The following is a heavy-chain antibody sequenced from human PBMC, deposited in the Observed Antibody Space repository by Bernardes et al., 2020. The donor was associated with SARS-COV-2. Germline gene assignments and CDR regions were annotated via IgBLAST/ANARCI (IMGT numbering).Heavy chain of an antibody. CDR2: IYSSGST. J-gene: IGHJ4*02. V-gene: IGHV4-59*01. Sequence: SETLSLTCTVSGGSISDYYWTWIRLAPGRGLEWIGYIYSSGSTNYNPSLKSRVTMSVDTSKNQFSLKLSSVTASYSAVYYCAREQWLVRYFDYWVQGNLLTASS. CDR1: GGSISDYY. D-gene: IGHD6-19*01. CDR3: AREQWLVRYFDY.